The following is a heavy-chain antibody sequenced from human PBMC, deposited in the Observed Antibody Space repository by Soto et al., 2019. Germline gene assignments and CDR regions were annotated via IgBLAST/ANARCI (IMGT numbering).Heavy chain of an antibody. CDR1: GFTFSSYA. J-gene: IGHJ6*02. D-gene: IGHD3-3*01. CDR3: ARDRLFGFLRYYYGTDV. CDR2: ISYDGSNK. V-gene: IGHV3-30-3*01. Sequence: LRLSCAASGFTFSSYAMHWVRQAPGKGLEWVAVISYDGSNKYYADSVKGRFTISRDNSKNTLYLQMNSLRAEDTAVYYCARDRLFGFLRYYYGTDVWGQGTTVTVSS.